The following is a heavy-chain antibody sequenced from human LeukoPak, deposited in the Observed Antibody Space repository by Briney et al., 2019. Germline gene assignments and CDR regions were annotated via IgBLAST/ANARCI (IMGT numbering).Heavy chain of an antibody. V-gene: IGHV4-59*12. J-gene: IGHJ5*02. D-gene: IGHD4-17*01. CDR1: GGSLSSYF. Sequence: SETLSLTCTVSGGSLSSYFWSWIRQPPGKGLEWIGYIHNSATTNCNPSLKSRVTISLDTANNHFSLKLTSVTAADTAVYFCARSRGGFGDYGSWFDPWGQGTLVTVSS. CDR3: ARSRGGFGDYGSWFDP. CDR2: IHNSATT.